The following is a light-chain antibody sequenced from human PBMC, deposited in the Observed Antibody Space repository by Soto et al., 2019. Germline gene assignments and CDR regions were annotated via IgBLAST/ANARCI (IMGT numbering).Light chain of an antibody. CDR1: QSINTD. V-gene: IGKV1-39*01. Sequence: DIQMTQSPSSLSASIGDRVTITCRASQSINTDLNWYQQRPGKAPELLIFAASTLQSGVPSRFSGRVSGTDFTLTISSLQPEDFATYYCQQTYTFGFTFGPGTTVDFK. CDR3: QQTYTFGFT. J-gene: IGKJ3*01. CDR2: AAS.